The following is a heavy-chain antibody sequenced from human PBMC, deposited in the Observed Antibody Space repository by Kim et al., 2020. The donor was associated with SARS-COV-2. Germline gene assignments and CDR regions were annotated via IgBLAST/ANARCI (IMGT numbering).Heavy chain of an antibody. CDR3: ATDQPAIGHEY. CDR2: ISYDGSNK. D-gene: IGHD2-21*01. V-gene: IGHV3-33*05. Sequence: GGSLRLSCATSGFTFSTYGMAWVRQAPGKGLEWVALISYDGSNKHYADSVKGRFTISRDNSKNTLYLQMNSLRAEDSAVYYCATDQPAIGHEYWGQGTL. J-gene: IGHJ4*02. CDR1: GFTFSTYG.